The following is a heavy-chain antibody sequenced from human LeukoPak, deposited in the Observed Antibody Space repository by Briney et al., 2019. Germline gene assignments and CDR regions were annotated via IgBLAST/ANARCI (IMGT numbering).Heavy chain of an antibody. CDR2: ISYDGSNK. CDR1: GFTFSSYG. J-gene: IGHJ5*02. CDR3: AKDRISEETYNWFDP. Sequence: GGSLRLSCAASGFTFSSYGMHWVRQAPGKGLEWVAVISYDGSNKYYADSVKGRFTISRDNSRNTLYLQMNSLRAEDTAVYYCAKDRISEETYNWFDPWGQGTLATVSS. D-gene: IGHD2-15*01. V-gene: IGHV3-30*18.